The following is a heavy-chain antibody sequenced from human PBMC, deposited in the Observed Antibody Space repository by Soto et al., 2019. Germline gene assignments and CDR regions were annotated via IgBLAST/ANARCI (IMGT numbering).Heavy chain of an antibody. Sequence: GGSLRLSCAASGFTFSSYAMSWVRQAPGKGLEWVSAISGSGGSTYYADSVKSRFTISRDNSNNTLYLQMNSTRAEDTAVYYCAKAKFVGATTRGSVLFFDYRGKGALGTVA. J-gene: IGHJ4*02. CDR2: ISGSGGST. CDR3: AKAKFVGATTRGSVLFFDY. V-gene: IGHV3-23*01. D-gene: IGHD1-26*01. CDR1: GFTFSSYA.